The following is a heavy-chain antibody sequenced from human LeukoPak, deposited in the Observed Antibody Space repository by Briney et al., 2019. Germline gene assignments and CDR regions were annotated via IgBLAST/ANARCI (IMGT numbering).Heavy chain of an antibody. CDR3: ARETFGVVRSTDY. J-gene: IGHJ4*02. CDR1: GYTFTSYG. CDR2: ISAYSGNT. Sequence: GAPVKVFCKASGYTFTSYGISWVRQAPGQGLEWMGWISAYSGNTNYAQKLQGRVTMTTDTSTSTAYMELRSLRSDDTAVYYCARETFGVVRSTDYWGQGTLVTVSS. V-gene: IGHV1-18*01. D-gene: IGHD3-3*01.